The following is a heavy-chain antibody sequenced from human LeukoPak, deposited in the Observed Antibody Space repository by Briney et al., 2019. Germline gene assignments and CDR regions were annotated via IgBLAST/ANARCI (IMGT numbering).Heavy chain of an antibody. CDR3: ACLTTADAFDI. Sequence: PSETLSLTCGVYGGSFSNYYWSCIRQSPGKGLEWIGEINHSGSTNYNPSLKSRVTISVDTSKNQFSLKLSSVTAADTAVYYCACLTTADAFDIWGQGTMVTVSS. CDR2: INHSGST. V-gene: IGHV4-34*01. CDR1: GGSFSNYY. J-gene: IGHJ3*02. D-gene: IGHD3-22*01.